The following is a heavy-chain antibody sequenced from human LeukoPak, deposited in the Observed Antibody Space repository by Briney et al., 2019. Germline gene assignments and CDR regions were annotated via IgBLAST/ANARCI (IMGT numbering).Heavy chain of an antibody. V-gene: IGHV1-2*06. D-gene: IGHD3-10*01. Sequence: ASVKVSCTASGYTFTGYYMHWVRQAPGQGLEWMGRINPNSGGTNYAQKFQGRVTMTRDTSISTAYMELSRLRSDDTAVYYCARDSMVRGVIIIWGQGTLVTVSS. J-gene: IGHJ4*02. CDR3: ARDSMVRGVIII. CDR2: INPNSGGT. CDR1: GYTFTGYY.